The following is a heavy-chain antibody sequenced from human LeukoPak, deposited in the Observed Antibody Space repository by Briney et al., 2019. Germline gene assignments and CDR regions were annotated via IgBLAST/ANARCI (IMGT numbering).Heavy chain of an antibody. Sequence: GGSLRLSCAASGFTFDDYGMSWVRRAPGKGLEWVSGINWNGGSTGYADSVKGRFTISRDNAKNSLYLQMNSLRAEDTALYYCARAIAVAGTGGNFDYWGQGTLVTVSS. V-gene: IGHV3-20*04. CDR2: INWNGGST. CDR3: ARAIAVAGTGGNFDY. CDR1: GFTFDDYG. D-gene: IGHD6-19*01. J-gene: IGHJ4*02.